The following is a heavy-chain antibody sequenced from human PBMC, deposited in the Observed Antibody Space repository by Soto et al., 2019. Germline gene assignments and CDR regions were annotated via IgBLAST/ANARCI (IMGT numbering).Heavy chain of an antibody. V-gene: IGHV3-23*01. Sequence: GGSLRLSCAASGLTFSSYAMSWVRQAPGKGLEWVSAISGSGGSTYYADSAKGRFTISRDNSKNTLYLQMNSLRAEDTAVYYCAKSSYDSSGYYYPHFDYWGQGTLVTVSS. CDR2: ISGSGGST. D-gene: IGHD3-22*01. CDR1: GLTFSSYA. J-gene: IGHJ4*02. CDR3: AKSSYDSSGYYYPHFDY.